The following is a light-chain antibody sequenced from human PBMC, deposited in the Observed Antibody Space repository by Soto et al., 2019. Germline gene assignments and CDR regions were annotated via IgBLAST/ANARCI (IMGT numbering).Light chain of an antibody. J-gene: IGLJ1*01. V-gene: IGLV2-23*01. CDR1: SSDIGSYNL. CDR3: CSYAGPKV. CDR2: EGS. Sequence: QSALTQPASVSGSPGQWITISCTGTSSDIGSYNLVSWYQQHPGKAPKLMIYEGSKRPSGVSNRFSGSKSGNTASLTISGLQAEDEADYYCCSYAGPKVFGTGTKVTVL.